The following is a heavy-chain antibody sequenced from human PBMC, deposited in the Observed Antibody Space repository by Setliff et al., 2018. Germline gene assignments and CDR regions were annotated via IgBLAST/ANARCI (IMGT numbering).Heavy chain of an antibody. D-gene: IGHD3-10*01. CDR2: IQTSGTT. Sequence: SETLSLTCTVSGDSITSGSYYWSWIRQPAGKGLEWIGHIQTSGTTNYSPSLKSRVTMSVDTSKNQFSLNLRSVTAADTAVYYCARQPSSGSYYNPRPYYFDYWGQGTLVTVSS. CDR1: GDSITSGSYY. V-gene: IGHV4-61*09. J-gene: IGHJ4*02. CDR3: ARQPSSGSYYNPRPYYFDY.